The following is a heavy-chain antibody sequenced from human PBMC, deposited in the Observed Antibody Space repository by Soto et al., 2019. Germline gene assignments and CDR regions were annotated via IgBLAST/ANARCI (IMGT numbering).Heavy chain of an antibody. D-gene: IGHD6-19*01. V-gene: IGHV2-5*02. CDR2: IYWDDDK. J-gene: IGHJ4*02. CDR3: AHIVVAGLGYYFDY. Sequence: QITLKESGPTLVKPTQTLTLPCTFSGFSLSSTRMAVGWIRQPPGKALEWLALIYWDDDKRYSPFLKSRLTITKDPSKNQVVLTMSNMDPVDTARYYCAHIVVAGLGYYFDYWGQGTLVTVSS. CDR1: GFSLSSTRMA.